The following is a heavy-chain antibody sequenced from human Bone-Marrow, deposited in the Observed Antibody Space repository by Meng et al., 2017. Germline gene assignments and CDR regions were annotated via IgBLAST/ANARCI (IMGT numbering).Heavy chain of an antibody. V-gene: IGHV4-34*01. D-gene: IGHD4-23*01. J-gene: IGHJ4*02. CDR1: GGSFSGYY. CDR2: INHSGST. CDR3: ARGVASPIFSTVVTPAFDY. Sequence: VQLQRWGAGLLKPSETLSLTCAVYGGSFSGYYWSWIRQPPGKGLEWIGEINHSGSTNYNPSLKSRVTISVDTSKNQFSLKLSSVTAADTAVYYCARGVASPIFSTVVTPAFDYWGQGTLVTVSS.